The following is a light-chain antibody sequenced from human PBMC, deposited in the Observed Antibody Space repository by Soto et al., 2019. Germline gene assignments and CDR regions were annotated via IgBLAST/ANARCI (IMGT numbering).Light chain of an antibody. V-gene: IGKV3-11*01. CDR2: ETS. CDR1: QSVDTM. J-gene: IGKJ2*01. Sequence: EIVLTQSPATLSLSAGERVTLSCRSSQSVDTMVAWYQQQVGRTPRLLIYETSSRATGVPARFSGSGSGTYFPLTISRLGPEDFAIYFCQVRSDWPPFKYTFGQGTKLEVK. CDR3: QVRSDWPPFKYT.